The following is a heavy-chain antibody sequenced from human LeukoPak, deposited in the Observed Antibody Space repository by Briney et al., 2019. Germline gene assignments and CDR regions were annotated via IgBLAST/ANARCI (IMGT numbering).Heavy chain of an antibody. V-gene: IGHV3-23*01. J-gene: IGHJ4*02. CDR2: LSGNGDTT. Sequence: PGGSLRLSCAASGFTFSSYAMSWVRQPPGKGLEWVSALSGNGDTTYYAGSVKGRFTISRDTSKSTLFLQMNSLRVEDTAIYYCAKNWNGWGQGTLVTISS. CDR3: AKNWNG. CDR1: GFTFSSYA. D-gene: IGHD1-1*01.